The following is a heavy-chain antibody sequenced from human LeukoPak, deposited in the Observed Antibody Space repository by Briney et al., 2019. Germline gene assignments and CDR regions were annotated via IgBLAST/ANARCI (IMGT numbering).Heavy chain of an antibody. CDR3: ARGMVRGVIPNPLGY. Sequence: ASVKVSCKASGGTFSSYAISWVRQAPGQGLEWMGGIIPIFGTANYAQKFQGRVTITADESTSTAYMELSSLRPEDTAVYHCARGMVRGVIPNPLGYWGQGTLVTVSS. V-gene: IGHV1-69*13. CDR1: GGTFSSYA. J-gene: IGHJ4*02. CDR2: IIPIFGTA. D-gene: IGHD3-10*01.